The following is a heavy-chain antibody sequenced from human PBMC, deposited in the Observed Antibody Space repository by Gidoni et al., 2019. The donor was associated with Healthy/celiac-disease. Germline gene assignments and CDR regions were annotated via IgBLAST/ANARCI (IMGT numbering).Heavy chain of an antibody. CDR2: INHSGST. V-gene: IGHV4-34*01. CDR3: ARASGSSWYYYYYGMDV. CDR1: GGSCSGYY. J-gene: IGHJ6*02. Sequence: QVQLQQWGAGLLKPAETLSLTCAVYGGSCSGYYWSWIRQPPGKGLAWIWEINHSGSTNYNPSLKRRVTISEDTSKNQFSLKLSSVTAADTAVYYCARASGSSWYYYYYGMDVWGQGTTVTVSS. D-gene: IGHD6-13*01.